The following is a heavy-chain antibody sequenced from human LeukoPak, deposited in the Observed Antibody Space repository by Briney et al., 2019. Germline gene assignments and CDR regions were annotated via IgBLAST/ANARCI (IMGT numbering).Heavy chain of an antibody. CDR3: ARAGIVGSTFHY. CDR2: ISVYNGNT. CDR1: GYTFSNYG. J-gene: IGHJ4*02. D-gene: IGHD1-26*01. Sequence: ASVRVSCKASGYTFSNYGITWVRQAPGQGLEWMGWISVYNGNTNYAQKFQGRVTMTTDTSTSTAYMELRSLRFDDSAVYYCARAGIVGSTFHYWGQGALVTVSS. V-gene: IGHV1-18*01.